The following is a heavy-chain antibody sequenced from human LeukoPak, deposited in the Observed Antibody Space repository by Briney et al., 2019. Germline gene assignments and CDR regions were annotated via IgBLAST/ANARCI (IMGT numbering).Heavy chain of an antibody. Sequence: GGSLRLSCAASGFTFSSYAMSWVRQPPGKGLEWVSAISGSGGSTYYADSVKGRFTISRDNSKNTLYLQMNSLRAEDTAVYYCAIDYGAHRYYYGMDVWGQGTTVTVSS. CDR3: AIDYGAHRYYYGMDV. V-gene: IGHV3-23*01. CDR2: ISGSGGST. CDR1: GFTFSSYA. D-gene: IGHD4-17*01. J-gene: IGHJ6*02.